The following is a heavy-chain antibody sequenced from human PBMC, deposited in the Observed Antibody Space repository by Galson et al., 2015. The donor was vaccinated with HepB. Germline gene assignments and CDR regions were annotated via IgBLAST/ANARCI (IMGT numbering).Heavy chain of an antibody. Sequence: SLRLSCAASGFTFSSYSMNWVRQAPGKGLEWVSSISSSSSYIYYADSVKGRFTISRANAKNSLYLQMNSLRAEDTAVYYCAREYSSSSPAFDIWGQGTMVTVSS. J-gene: IGHJ3*02. CDR2: ISSSSSYI. CDR3: AREYSSSSPAFDI. V-gene: IGHV3-21*06. D-gene: IGHD6-6*01. CDR1: GFTFSSYS.